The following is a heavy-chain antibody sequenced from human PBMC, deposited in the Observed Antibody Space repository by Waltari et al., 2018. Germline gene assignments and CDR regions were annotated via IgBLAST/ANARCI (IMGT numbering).Heavy chain of an antibody. D-gene: IGHD3-22*01. V-gene: IGHV1-18*01. CDR1: GYTFTSSG. J-gene: IGHJ4*02. CDR2: ISAYNGNT. CDR3: ARGPTRPPFYDSSGYYGY. Sequence: QVQLVQSGAEVKKPGDSVKVSCKASGYTFTSSGISWALQAPVQWLEWMGWISAYNGNTNYAQKLQGRVTMTTDTSTSTAYMELRSLRSDDTAVYYCARGPTRPPFYDSSGYYGYLGQGTLVTVSS.